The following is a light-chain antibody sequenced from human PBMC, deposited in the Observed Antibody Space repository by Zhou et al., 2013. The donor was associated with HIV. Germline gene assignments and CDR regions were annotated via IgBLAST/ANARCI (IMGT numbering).Light chain of an antibody. CDR3: QHYDNSRFT. Sequence: EIVMTQSPATLSVSPGERATLSCRASQSVSSNLAWYQQKPGQSPRLLIYGASTRATGIPARFSGSGSGTDFTLTISRLEPEDFAVYYCQHYDNSRFTFGQGTRLDIK. CDR2: GAS. V-gene: IGKV3-15*01. J-gene: IGKJ5*01. CDR1: QSVSSN.